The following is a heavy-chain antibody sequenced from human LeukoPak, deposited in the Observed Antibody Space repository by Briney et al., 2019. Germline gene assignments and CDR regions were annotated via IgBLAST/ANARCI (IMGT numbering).Heavy chain of an antibody. CDR1: GFTFSSYA. CDR2: ISGSGGST. CDR3: TTEKTRGIAEAGDPSY. Sequence: GGSLRLSCAASGFTFSSYAMSWVRQAPGKGLEWVSAISGSGGSTYYADSVKGRFTISRDNSKNTLYLQMNSLKTEDTAVYYCTTEKTRGIAEAGDPSYWGQGTLVTVSS. V-gene: IGHV3-23*01. D-gene: IGHD6-19*01. J-gene: IGHJ4*02.